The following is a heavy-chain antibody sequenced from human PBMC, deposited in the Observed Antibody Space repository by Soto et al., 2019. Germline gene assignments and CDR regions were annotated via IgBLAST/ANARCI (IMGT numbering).Heavy chain of an antibody. Sequence: EVQLVESGGGLVQPGGSLRLSCAASGFTFSSYSMNWVRQAPGKGLEWVSYISSSSSTIYYADSVKGRFTISRDNAKNSLYLKMNCLRAEDTAVYYCAREGGDLNWFDPWGQGTRVTVSS. CDR3: AREGGDLNWFDP. CDR1: GFTFSSYS. J-gene: IGHJ5*02. CDR2: ISSSSSTI. V-gene: IGHV3-48*01. D-gene: IGHD4-17*01.